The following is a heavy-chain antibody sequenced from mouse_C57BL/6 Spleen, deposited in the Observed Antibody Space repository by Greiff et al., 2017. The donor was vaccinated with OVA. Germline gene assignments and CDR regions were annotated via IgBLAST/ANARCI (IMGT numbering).Heavy chain of an antibody. CDR1: GFSLTSYG. V-gene: IGHV2-6*03. CDR3: ARPLYDGYYGGFAY. CDR2: IWSDGST. D-gene: IGHD2-3*01. J-gene: IGHJ3*01. Sequence: VQLQQSGPGLVAPSQSLSITCTVSGFSLTSYGVHWVRQPPGKGLEWLVVIWSDGSTTYNSALKSRLSISKDNSKSQVFLKMNSLQTDDTAMYYCARPLYDGYYGGFAYWGQGTLVTVSA.